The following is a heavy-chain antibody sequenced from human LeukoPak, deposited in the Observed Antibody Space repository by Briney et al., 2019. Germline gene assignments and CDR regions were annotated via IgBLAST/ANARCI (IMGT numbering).Heavy chain of an antibody. J-gene: IGHJ4*02. CDR3: ARSAFLVTAPGLYYFDY. V-gene: IGHV4-4*07. D-gene: IGHD6-13*01. CDR1: GGSISSYY. CDR2: VYNSGST. Sequence: PSETLSLTCAVSGGSISSYYWTWIRLPAAKGLEWIGHVYNSGSTNYKPSLKGRVTMSVATSKNQFSLHLSSVTAADTAVYYCARSAFLVTAPGLYYFDYWGQGTLVAVSS.